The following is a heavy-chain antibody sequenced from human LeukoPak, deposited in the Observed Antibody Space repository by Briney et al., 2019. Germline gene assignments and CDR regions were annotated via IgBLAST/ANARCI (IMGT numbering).Heavy chain of an antibody. D-gene: IGHD4-17*01. CDR1: GGSISNYY. V-gene: IGHV4-59*01. CDR2: IYYSGST. Sequence: SETLSLTCTVSGGSISNYYWSWIRQPPGKGLEWIGYIYYSGSTKYNPPLKSRVTISVDTSKNQFSLKLSSVTAADTAVYYCARGITVTTVFDYWGQGTLVTVSS. CDR3: ARGITVTTVFDY. J-gene: IGHJ4*02.